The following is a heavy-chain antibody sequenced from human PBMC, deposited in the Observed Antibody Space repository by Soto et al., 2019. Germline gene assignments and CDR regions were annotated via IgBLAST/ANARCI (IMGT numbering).Heavy chain of an antibody. Sequence: EVQLVESGGGLVQPGRSLRLSCAASGFTFADYALHWVRQAPGKGLEWVSGISWNSGSTGYADSVKGRFIVSRDNAKNYMYLQMNSLRAENTAWYYCAKEHMWGGDSSPYYFDDWGQGTLVTVSS. D-gene: IGHD3-22*01. CDR3: AKEHMWGGDSSPYYFDD. CDR2: ISWNSGST. CDR1: GFTFADYA. J-gene: IGHJ4*02. V-gene: IGHV3-9*01.